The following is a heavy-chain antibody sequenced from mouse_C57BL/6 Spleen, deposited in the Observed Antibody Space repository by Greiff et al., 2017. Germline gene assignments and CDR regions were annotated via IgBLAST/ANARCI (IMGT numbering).Heavy chain of an antibody. CDR1: GFTFSSYT. D-gene: IGHD1-1*01. Sequence: EVKLVESGGGLVKPGGSLKLSCAASGFTFSSYTMSWVRQTPEKRLEWVATISGGGGNTYYPDSVKGRFTISRDNAKNTLYLQMSSLRSEDTALYYCASHYYYGSSPEYAMDYWGQGTSVTVSS. V-gene: IGHV5-9*01. CDR3: ASHYYYGSSPEYAMDY. J-gene: IGHJ4*01. CDR2: ISGGGGNT.